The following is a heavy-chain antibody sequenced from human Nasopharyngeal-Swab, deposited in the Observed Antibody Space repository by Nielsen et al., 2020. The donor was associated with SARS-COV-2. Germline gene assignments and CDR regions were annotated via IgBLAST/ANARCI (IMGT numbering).Heavy chain of an antibody. CDR3: AKDGEVAAARYYFDY. Sequence: TLSPTCAVSRFTFCRYGMHWVRQVPGKGLEWVAVLSNDGGDKYYADSVKGRFTISRDNSKNTLYLQMNSLRPEDTAVYYCAKDGEVAAARYYFDYWGQGTLVTVSS. V-gene: IGHV3-30*18. CDR2: LSNDGGDK. J-gene: IGHJ4*02. D-gene: IGHD6-13*01. CDR1: RFTFCRYG.